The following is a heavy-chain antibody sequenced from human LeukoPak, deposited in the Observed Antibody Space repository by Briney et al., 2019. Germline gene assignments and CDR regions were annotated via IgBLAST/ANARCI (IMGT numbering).Heavy chain of an antibody. CDR1: GGSISSYY. CDR2: IYYSGST. V-gene: IGHV4-59*01. CDR3: ARGFIYGDYEPPQYYFDY. Sequence: SETLSLTCTVSGGSISSYYWSWIRQPPGKGLEWIGYIYYSGSTNYNPSLKSRVTISVDTSKNQFSLKLSSVTAADTAVYYCARGFIYGDYEPPQYYFDYWGQGTLVTVSS. J-gene: IGHJ4*02. D-gene: IGHD4-17*01.